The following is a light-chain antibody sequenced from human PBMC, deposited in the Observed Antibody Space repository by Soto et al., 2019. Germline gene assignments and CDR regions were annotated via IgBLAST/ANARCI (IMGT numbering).Light chain of an antibody. J-gene: IGKJ1*01. CDR3: QQYRAYPWT. Sequence: DIQMTQSPSTLSASVGDRVTITCRASQSINSWLDWYQQKPGKAPKLLIYKASSLESGVPSRFSGSESGTEFTLTISSLQPDDFATYYCQQYRAYPWTFGRGTKVEV. V-gene: IGKV1-5*03. CDR2: KAS. CDR1: QSINSW.